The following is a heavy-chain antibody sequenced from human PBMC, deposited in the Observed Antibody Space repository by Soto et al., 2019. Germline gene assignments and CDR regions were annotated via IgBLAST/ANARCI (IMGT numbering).Heavy chain of an antibody. CDR3: ATDSIAARPYYYYGMDV. J-gene: IGHJ6*02. D-gene: IGHD6-6*01. V-gene: IGHV1-24*01. Sequence: ASVKVSCKVSGYTLTELSMHWVRQAPGKGLEWMGGFDPEDGETIYAQKFQGRVTMTEDTSTDTAYMELSSLRSEDTAVYYCATDSIAARPYYYYGMDVWGQGTTVTVSS. CDR1: GYTLTELS. CDR2: FDPEDGET.